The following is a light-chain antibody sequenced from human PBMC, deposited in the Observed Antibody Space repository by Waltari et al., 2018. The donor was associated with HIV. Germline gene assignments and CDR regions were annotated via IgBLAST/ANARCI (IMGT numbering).Light chain of an antibody. V-gene: IGKV3-11*01. CDR2: GAS. CDR3: QQCADWPLS. J-gene: IGKJ4*01. Sequence: EIVLTQSPATLSLSPGARATLSCRASQIVGSCLVWYQQRSGQAPRRLIYGASNWATGIPARFSGSGSGTDFTLSISSLEPEDFAVYYCQQCADWPLSFGGGTEVEIK. CDR1: QIVGSC.